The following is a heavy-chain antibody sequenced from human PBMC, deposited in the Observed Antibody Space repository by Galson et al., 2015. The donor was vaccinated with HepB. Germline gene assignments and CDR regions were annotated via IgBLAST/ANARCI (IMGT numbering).Heavy chain of an antibody. V-gene: IGHV3-66*01. CDR3: ATSPTRGE. CDR2: IYSAGST. CDR1: GFTVSNNQ. J-gene: IGHJ4*02. Sequence: SLRLSCAVSGFTVSNNQMNWVRQAPGKGLEWVSLIYSAGSTYYADSVKGRFTISRDNSNNTLYLQMNSLRVEDTAVYYCATSPTRGEWGQGTLVTVSS.